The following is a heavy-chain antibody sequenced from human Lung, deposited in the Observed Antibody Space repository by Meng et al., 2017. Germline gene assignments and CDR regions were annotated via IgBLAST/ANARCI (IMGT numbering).Heavy chain of an antibody. V-gene: IGHV4-4*02. Sequence: QAPGPGLVTPAGTLSLTVAVLGGSISSRNWCSWVRQYPGKGLEWIGEIYHSGRTNYNPSPESRVTIQLDKSKNPFSLKVKSVTAADTAVYYCVRGGQDQAYYDFWSGPFDPWGQGTLVTASS. J-gene: IGHJ5*02. D-gene: IGHD3-3*01. CDR3: VRGGQDQAYYDFWSGPFDP. CDR2: IYHSGRT. CDR1: GGSISSRNW.